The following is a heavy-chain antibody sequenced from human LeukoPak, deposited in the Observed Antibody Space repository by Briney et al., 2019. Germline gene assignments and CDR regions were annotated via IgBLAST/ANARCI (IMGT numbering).Heavy chain of an antibody. CDR1: GFTFSACE. V-gene: IGHV3-48*03. CDR2: ISRSGSTR. CDR3: ARVATMVRVPLDALDI. D-gene: IGHD3-10*01. J-gene: IGHJ3*02. Sequence: PGGSLRLSCAISGFTFSACELTWVRQAPGKGLERVSYISRSGSTRYYADSVKGRFTISRDNAKNSLYLQMNSLRAEDTAVYYCARVATMVRVPLDALDIWGQGTMVSVSS.